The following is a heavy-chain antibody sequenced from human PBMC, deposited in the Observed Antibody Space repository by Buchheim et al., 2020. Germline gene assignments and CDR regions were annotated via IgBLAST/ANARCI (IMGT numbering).Heavy chain of an antibody. CDR1: GYTFSDYY. CDR2: INPSGGST. J-gene: IGHJ4*02. D-gene: IGHD2-21*02. V-gene: IGHV1-46*03. CDR3: ARRANCGGDCYSLGAFFDY. Sequence: QEQLVQSGAEVKNPGASVKVSCKASGYTFSDYYIHWVRQAPGQGLEWMGIINPSGGSTSYAQKFQGRVTMTRDTSTSTVYMELSSLRSEDTAVYYCARRANCGGDCYSLGAFFDYWGQGTL.